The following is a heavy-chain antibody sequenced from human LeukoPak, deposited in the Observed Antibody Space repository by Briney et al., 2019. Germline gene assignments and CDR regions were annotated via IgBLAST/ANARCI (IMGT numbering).Heavy chain of an antibody. CDR1: GFTFSSYA. J-gene: IGHJ4*02. D-gene: IGHD5-18*01. Sequence: GGSLRLSCAASGFTFSSYAMSWVRQAPGKGLEWVSAISGSGGSTYYADSVKGRFTISRDNSKNTVYLQMNSVRAEDTAVYYCAKKKGQTTAMATTFFDYWGQGTLVTVSS. V-gene: IGHV3-23*01. CDR2: ISGSGGST. CDR3: AKKKGQTTAMATTFFDY.